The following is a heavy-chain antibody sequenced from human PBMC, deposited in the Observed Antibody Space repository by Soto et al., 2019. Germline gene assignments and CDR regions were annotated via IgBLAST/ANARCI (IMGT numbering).Heavy chain of an antibody. J-gene: IGHJ4*02. Sequence: GGSLRLSCTASGFTFGDYAMSCFRQAPGKGLEWVGFIRSKAYGGTTEYAASVKGRFTISRDDSKSIAYLQMNSLKTEDTAVYYCTRSAIIVVVPAVPLRPHYFDYWGQGTLVTVSS. CDR2: IRSKAYGGTT. D-gene: IGHD2-2*01. V-gene: IGHV3-49*03. CDR1: GFTFGDYA. CDR3: TRSAIIVVVPAVPLRPHYFDY.